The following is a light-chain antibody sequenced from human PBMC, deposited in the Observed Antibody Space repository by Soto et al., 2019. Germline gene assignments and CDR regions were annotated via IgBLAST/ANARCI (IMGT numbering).Light chain of an antibody. V-gene: IGKV1-5*03. CDR1: QTIGTL. J-gene: IGKJ2*01. CDR2: RAS. Sequence: DIQMTQSPSTLSASEGDRVTITCRASQTIGTLLAWYQQKPGRAPKLLIYRASTLEDGVPSRFSGSGSGAEFSLTISSLQPDDFATYYCQQYSGYSPYTFGQGTKLEI. CDR3: QQYSGYSPYT.